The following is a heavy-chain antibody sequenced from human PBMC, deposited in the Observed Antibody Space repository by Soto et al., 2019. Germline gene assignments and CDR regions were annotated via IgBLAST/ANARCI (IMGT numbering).Heavy chain of an antibody. V-gene: IGHV3-30-3*01. CDR1: GFTFCSCG. D-gene: IGHD3-3*01. Sequence: PGGSLRLCCVASGFTFCSCGMQWVRQAPGQGLEWLGVIAYDGGNKYYADSVKGRFTISRDNSKNTLYLQMDSLSAEDTAVYYCARDRHGRFFEWLQDFWGQGTLVTVSS. CDR2: IAYDGGNK. J-gene: IGHJ4*02. CDR3: ARDRHGRFFEWLQDF.